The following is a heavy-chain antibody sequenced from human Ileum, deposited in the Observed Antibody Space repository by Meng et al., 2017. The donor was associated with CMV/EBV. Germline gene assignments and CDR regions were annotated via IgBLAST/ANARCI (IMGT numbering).Heavy chain of an antibody. D-gene: IGHD6-6*01. CDR2: MNPNSGNT. CDR1: GYTFTSYD. CDR3: ARRRGGSSWGDFDY. Sequence: ASVKVSCKASGYTFTSYDINWVRQATGQGLEWMGWMNPNSGNTGYAQNFQGRVTMTRNTSISTVYMELSGLRSEDTAVYYWARRRGGSSWGDFDYWGQGTLVTVSS. J-gene: IGHJ4*02. V-gene: IGHV1-8*01.